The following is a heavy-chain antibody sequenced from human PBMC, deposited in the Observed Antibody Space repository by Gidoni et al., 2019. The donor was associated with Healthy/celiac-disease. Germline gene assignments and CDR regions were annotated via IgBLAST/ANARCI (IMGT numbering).Heavy chain of an antibody. CDR3: ARHMFGRFYYYYGMDV. V-gene: IGHV5-51*01. CDR1: GYSFTSYW. J-gene: IGHJ6*02. CDR2: IYPGDSDT. Sequence: EVQLVQSGAAVKKPGESLKISCKGSGYSFTSYWIGWVRQMPGKGLEWMGFIYPGDSDTRYSPSFQGQVTISADKSISTAYLQWSSLKASDTAMYYCARHMFGRFYYYYGMDVWGQGTTVTVSS. D-gene: IGHD3-10*02.